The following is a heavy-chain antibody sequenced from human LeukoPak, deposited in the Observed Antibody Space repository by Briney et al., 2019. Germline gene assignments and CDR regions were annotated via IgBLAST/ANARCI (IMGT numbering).Heavy chain of an antibody. CDR2: IYYSGGDM. D-gene: IGHD5-18*01. Sequence: SETLSLTCTVSGGSINNYYWSWIRQPPGKGLEWIGYIYYSGGDMNYNPSLKSRLTISVDTSKNQISLMLTSMTAADTAVFYCARQPAATAAFDIWAQGTMVTVSS. CDR3: ARQPAATAAFDI. V-gene: IGHV4-59*08. CDR1: GGSINNYY. J-gene: IGHJ3*02.